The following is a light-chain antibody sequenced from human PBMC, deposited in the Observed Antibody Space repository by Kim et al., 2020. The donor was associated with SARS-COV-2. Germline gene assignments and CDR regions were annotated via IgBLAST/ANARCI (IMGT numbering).Light chain of an antibody. J-gene: IGLJ6*01. Sequence: SSELTQDPAVSVALGQTVRITCQGDSLRSYYASWYQQKPGQAPVLVIYGKNNRPSGIPDRFSGSSSGNTASLTITGAQAEDEADYYCNSRDSRGNHNVLG. CDR1: SLRSYY. CDR2: GKN. CDR3: NSRDSRGNHNV. V-gene: IGLV3-19*01.